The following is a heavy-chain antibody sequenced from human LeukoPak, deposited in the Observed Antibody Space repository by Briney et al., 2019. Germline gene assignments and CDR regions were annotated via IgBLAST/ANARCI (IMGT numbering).Heavy chain of an antibody. CDR3: ARQVAQYSSGSY. CDR2: IYYSGSA. CDR1: GGSISSSSYY. V-gene: IGHV4-39*01. J-gene: IGHJ4*02. Sequence: SETLSLTCTVSGGSISSSSYYWGWIRQPPGKGLEWIGSIYYSGSAYYNPSLKSRVTISVDTSKNQFSLKLSSVTAADTAVYYCARQVAQYSSGSYWGQGTLVTVSS. D-gene: IGHD6-19*01.